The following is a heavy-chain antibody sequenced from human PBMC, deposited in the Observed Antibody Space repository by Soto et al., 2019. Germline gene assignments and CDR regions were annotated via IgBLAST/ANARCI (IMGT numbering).Heavy chain of an antibody. CDR2: IIPIFDTA. J-gene: IGHJ6*02. CDR3: ARHDCISSSCYYYYYYGMDV. CDR1: GGTFSSYA. Sequence: ASVKVSCKASGGTFSSYAISWVRQAPGQGLEWMGGIIPIFDTANYAQKFQGRVTITADESTSTAYMELSSLRSEDTAVYYCARHDCISSSCYYYYYYGMDVWGQGTTVTVS. D-gene: IGHD2-2*01. V-gene: IGHV1-69*13.